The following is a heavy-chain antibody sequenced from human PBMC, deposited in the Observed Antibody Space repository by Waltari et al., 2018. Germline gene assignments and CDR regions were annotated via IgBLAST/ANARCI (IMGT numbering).Heavy chain of an antibody. CDR2: ISSSSSTI. CDR1: GFTFSSYS. CDR3: AREGYDYVWGSYSRNAFDI. D-gene: IGHD3-16*01. Sequence: EVQLVESGGGLVQPGGSLRPSCAASGFTFSSYSLNWVRQAPGKGLEWVSYISSSSSTIYYADSVKGRFTISRDNAKNSLYLQMNSLRAEDTAVYYCAREGYDYVWGSYSRNAFDIWGQGTMVTVSS. J-gene: IGHJ3*02. V-gene: IGHV3-48*04.